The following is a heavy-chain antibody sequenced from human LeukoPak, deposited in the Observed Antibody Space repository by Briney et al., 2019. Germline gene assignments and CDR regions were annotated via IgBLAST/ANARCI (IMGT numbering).Heavy chain of an antibody. CDR3: ARDFMLYSSGWLLFDY. J-gene: IGHJ4*02. CDR2: IYYSGST. Sequence: SETLSLTCTVSGGSISSYYWSWIRQPPGKGLEWIGYIYYSGSTNYNPSLKSRVTISVDTSKNQFSLKLSSVTAADTAVYYCARDFMLYSSGWLLFDYWGQGTLVTVSS. D-gene: IGHD6-19*01. V-gene: IGHV4-59*01. CDR1: GGSISSYY.